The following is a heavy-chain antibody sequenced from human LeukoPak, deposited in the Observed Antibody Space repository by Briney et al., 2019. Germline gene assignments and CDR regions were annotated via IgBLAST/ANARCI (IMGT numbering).Heavy chain of an antibody. CDR3: ARESMTTIHLDY. Sequence: ASVKVSCKASGYTFTGYYMHWVRQAPGQGLEWMGWINPNSGDTKYAQNFQGRVTMTRDRSISTVYMELSSLRSDDTAVYYCARESMTTIHLDYWGQGTLVTVSS. CDR2: INPNSGDT. J-gene: IGHJ4*02. CDR1: GYTFTGYY. D-gene: IGHD4-17*01. V-gene: IGHV1-2*02.